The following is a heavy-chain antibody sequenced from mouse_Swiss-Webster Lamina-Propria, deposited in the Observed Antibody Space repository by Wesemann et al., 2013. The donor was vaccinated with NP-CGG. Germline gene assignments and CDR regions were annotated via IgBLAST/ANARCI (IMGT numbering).Heavy chain of an antibody. CDR3: ARESDGFDY. V-gene: IGHV1S137*01. Sequence: QVQLQQSGAELVRPGVSVKISCKGSGYTFTDYAMHWVKQSHAKSLEWIGVISTYYGDASYNQKFKGKATMTVDKSSSTAYMELARLTSEDSAIYYCARESDGFDYWGQGTTLTVSS. D-gene: IGHD2-3*01. CDR1: GYTFTDYA. J-gene: IGHJ2*01. CDR2: ISTYYGDA.